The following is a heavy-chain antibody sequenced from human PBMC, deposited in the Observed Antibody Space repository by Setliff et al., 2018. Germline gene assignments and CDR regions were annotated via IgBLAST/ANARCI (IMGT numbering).Heavy chain of an antibody. J-gene: IGHJ2*01. CDR3: ARVAGRGRYWYFDL. Sequence: PGGSLRLSCAASGFTFSDAWMNWVRQAPGKGLEWVGRIKSKADGGTADFAAPVKGRFTISRDDSKNTMSLQMNSLKTEDTAVYYCARVAGRGRYWYFDLWGRGTLVTVSS. V-gene: IGHV3-15*01. CDR2: IKSKADGGTA. CDR1: GFTFSDAW.